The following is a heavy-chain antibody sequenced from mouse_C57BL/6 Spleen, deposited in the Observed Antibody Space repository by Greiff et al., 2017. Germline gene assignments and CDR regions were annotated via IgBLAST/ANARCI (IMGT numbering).Heavy chain of an antibody. CDR1: GYTFTSYW. Sequence: QVQLQQPGAELVLPGASVKLSCKASGYTFTSYWMHWVKPRPGQGLEWIGEIDPSDSYTNYNQKFKGKSTLTVDKSSSTAYMQLSSLTSEDSAVYYCARKGDYSNLDYWGQGTTRTVSS. V-gene: IGHV1-69*01. CDR2: IDPSDSYT. CDR3: ARKGDYSNLDY. J-gene: IGHJ2*01. D-gene: IGHD2-5*01.